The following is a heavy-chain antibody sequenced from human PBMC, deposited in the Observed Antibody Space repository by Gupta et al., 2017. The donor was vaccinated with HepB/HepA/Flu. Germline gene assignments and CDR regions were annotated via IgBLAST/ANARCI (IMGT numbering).Heavy chain of an antibody. Sequence: QVQLQESGPGLVKPSETLSLTCTVSGGSISSYYWSWIRQPPGKGLEWIGYIYYSGSTNYNPSLKSRVTISVDTSKNQFSLKLSSVTAADTAVYYCARGYYSSSYDTRFQFYYFDYWGQGTLVTVSS. CDR3: ARGYYSSSYDTRFQFYYFDY. J-gene: IGHJ4*02. V-gene: IGHV4-59*01. CDR2: IYYSGST. D-gene: IGHD6-13*01. CDR1: GGSISSYY.